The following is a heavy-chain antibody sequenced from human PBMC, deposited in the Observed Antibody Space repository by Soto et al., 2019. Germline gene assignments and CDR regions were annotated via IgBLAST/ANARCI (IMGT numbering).Heavy chain of an antibody. V-gene: IGHV3-30*18. Sequence: QVELVESGGGVVQPERSLRLSCAASGFSFSTYGMHWVRQAPDKGLEWVALISFDGSNKYYADSVKGRFTISRDNSQNTLYLQVNSLRAEDTAVYYCAKGGYCSGVSCYSHMEVWCKGTTVTVSS. CDR3: AKGGYCSGVSCYSHMEV. CDR1: GFSFSTYG. CDR2: ISFDGSNK. J-gene: IGHJ6*03. D-gene: IGHD2-15*01.